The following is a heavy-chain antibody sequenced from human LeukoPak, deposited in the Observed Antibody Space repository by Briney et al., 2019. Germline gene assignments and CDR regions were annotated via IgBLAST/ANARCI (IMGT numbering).Heavy chain of an antibody. CDR2: VNPNNGGT. CDR1: GYTFTDYY. CDR3: ARVPGGPARDLNY. D-gene: IGHD3-16*01. Sequence: GASVKVSCKASGYTFTDYYTHWVRQAPGQGLEWMGWVNPNNGGTSYAQKFQGRVTMTTDTSISTAYMELSSLTSDDTAVYYCARVPGGPARDLNYWGQGSLVTVSS. J-gene: IGHJ4*02. V-gene: IGHV1-2*02.